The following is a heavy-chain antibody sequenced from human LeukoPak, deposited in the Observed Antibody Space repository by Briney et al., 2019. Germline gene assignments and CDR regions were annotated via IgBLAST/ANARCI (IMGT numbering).Heavy chain of an antibody. J-gene: IGHJ3*02. D-gene: IGHD4-23*01. Sequence: GGSLRLSCAASGFTFSNYAMHWVRQAPGEGLEWVAVISYHGSDTYYADSLRGRFTISRDNSKNTLYLHMNSLRVEDTAVYYCASPRNPINYGGNSGDAFDIWGQGTMVTVSS. CDR1: GFTFSNYA. V-gene: IGHV3-30*04. CDR2: ISYHGSDT. CDR3: ASPRNPINYGGNSGDAFDI.